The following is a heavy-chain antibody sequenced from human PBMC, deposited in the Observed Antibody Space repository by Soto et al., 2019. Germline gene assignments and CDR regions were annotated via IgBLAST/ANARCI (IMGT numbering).Heavy chain of an antibody. CDR3: ARLRDSSGWYEYYYYMDV. D-gene: IGHD6-19*01. CDR2: IYYSGST. CDR1: GGSISSYY. V-gene: IGHV4-59*08. Sequence: PSETLSLTCTVSGGSISSYYWSWIRQPPGKGLEWIGYIYYSGSTNYNPSLKSRVNISVDTSKNQFSLKLSSVTAADTAVYYCARLRDSSGWYEYYYYMDVWGKATTVTVSS. J-gene: IGHJ6*03.